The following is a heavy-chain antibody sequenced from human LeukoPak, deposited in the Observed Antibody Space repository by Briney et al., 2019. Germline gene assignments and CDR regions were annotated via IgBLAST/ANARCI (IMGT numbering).Heavy chain of an antibody. Sequence: GGSLRLSCAASGFTFNIYAMSWVRQTPGKGLEWVSSITSRDGTTYYTDSVKGRFTISRDNSGNTLYLQMNSLRAEDTAIYYCVRDRPNYYDSSGHYYRRDGDYWGQGTLVTVSS. CDR2: ITSRDGTT. D-gene: IGHD3-22*01. CDR3: VRDRPNYYDSSGHYYRRDGDY. CDR1: GFTFNIYA. J-gene: IGHJ4*02. V-gene: IGHV3-23*01.